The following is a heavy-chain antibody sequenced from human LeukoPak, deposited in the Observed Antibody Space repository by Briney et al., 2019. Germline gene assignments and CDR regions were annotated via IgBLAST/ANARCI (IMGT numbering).Heavy chain of an antibody. CDR2: IYHSGST. Sequence: SETLSLTCTVSGGAISSYSWNWIRQPPGKGLEWIGYIYHSGSTYYNPSLKSRVTISVDRSKNQFSLKLSSVTAADTAVYYCARVLSFGFDYWGQGTLVTVSS. CDR3: ARVLSFGFDY. CDR1: GGAISSYS. D-gene: IGHD2-15*01. J-gene: IGHJ4*02. V-gene: IGHV4-59*12.